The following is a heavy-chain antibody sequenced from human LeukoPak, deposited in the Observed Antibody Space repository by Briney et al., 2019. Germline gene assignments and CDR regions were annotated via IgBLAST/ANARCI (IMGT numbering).Heavy chain of an antibody. V-gene: IGHV1-18*01. J-gene: IGHJ4*02. D-gene: IGHD3-3*01. CDR3: ARDGGPLKYYDFWSGYYPFDY. CDR2: MSAYNGNT. CDR1: GYTVTSYG. Sequence: GASLKVSCKASGYTVTSYGISWGRQAAGQGLEWMGWMSAYNGNTNYAQKLQCRVTMTTDTSTSPAYLELRSLRSADTAVYYCARDGGPLKYYDFWSGYYPFDYWGPGTLVTVSS.